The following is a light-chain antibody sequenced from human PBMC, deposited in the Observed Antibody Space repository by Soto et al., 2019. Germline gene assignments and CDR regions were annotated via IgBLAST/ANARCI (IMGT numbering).Light chain of an antibody. CDR2: GAS. CDR1: QTVGSN. J-gene: IGKJ2*01. CDR3: QQYNNWPPYT. Sequence: ETVMTQSPDTLSVSPGEGATLSCRASQTVGSNLAWYQQKPGQAPRLLIYGASTRATGIPARFSGGGSGTEFSLPIRSLQSEDFAIYYCQQYNNWPPYTFGQGTKLEIK. V-gene: IGKV3-15*01.